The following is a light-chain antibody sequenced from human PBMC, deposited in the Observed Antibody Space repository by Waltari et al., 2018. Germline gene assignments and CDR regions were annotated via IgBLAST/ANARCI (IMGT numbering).Light chain of an antibody. CDR2: AAS. CDR3: QQVKSYPLT. CDR1: QDITEY. Sequence: DIQLTQSPSFLSASVGDRVTITCRASQDITEYLVWYQQKPGKAPKLLSYAASNLQSGVPSRFSGGGSGTRFSLTINRLQPEDFATYYCQQVKSYPLTFGGGTKVEIK. V-gene: IGKV1-9*01. J-gene: IGKJ4*01.